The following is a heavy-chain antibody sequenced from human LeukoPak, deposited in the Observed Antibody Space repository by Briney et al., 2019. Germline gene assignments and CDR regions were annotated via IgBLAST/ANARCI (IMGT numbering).Heavy chain of an antibody. CDR2: ISGSGGST. Sequence: PGASLRLSCAASGFTFSSYAMSWVRQAPGKGLEWVSAISGSGGSTYYADSVKGRFTISRDNSKNTLYLQMNSLRAEDPAVYYCAKVGYGSGSSGFDYWNQGPLVTVSS. J-gene: IGHJ4*02. CDR3: AKVGYGSGSSGFDY. CDR1: GFTFSSYA. D-gene: IGHD3-10*01. V-gene: IGHV3-23*01.